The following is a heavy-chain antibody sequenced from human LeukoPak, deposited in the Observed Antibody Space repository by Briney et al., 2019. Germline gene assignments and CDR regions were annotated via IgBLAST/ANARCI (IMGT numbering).Heavy chain of an antibody. V-gene: IGHV4-39*01. CDR2: IYYSGST. Sequence: SETLSLTCTDSGGSISSSSYYWGWIRQPPGKGLEWIGSIYYSGSTYYNPSLKSRVTISVDTSKNQFSLKLSSVTAADTAVYYCARQTDSSGPYDAFDIWGQGTMVTVSS. J-gene: IGHJ3*02. CDR1: GGSISSSSYY. CDR3: ARQTDSSGPYDAFDI. D-gene: IGHD3-22*01.